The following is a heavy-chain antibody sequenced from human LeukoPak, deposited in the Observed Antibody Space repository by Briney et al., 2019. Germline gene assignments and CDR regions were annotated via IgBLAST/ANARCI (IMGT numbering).Heavy chain of an antibody. CDR1: GFTVSSNY. D-gene: IGHD6-19*01. J-gene: IGHJ4*02. CDR3: AKDIQWLVPGYFDY. CDR2: ISASGDNT. V-gene: IGHV3-23*01. Sequence: GGSLGLSCAASGFTVSSNYMSWVRQAPGKGLEWVSAISASGDNTYYADSVKGRFTISRDNSKNTLYMQMNSLRAEDTAVYYCAKDIQWLVPGYFDYWGQGTLVTVSS.